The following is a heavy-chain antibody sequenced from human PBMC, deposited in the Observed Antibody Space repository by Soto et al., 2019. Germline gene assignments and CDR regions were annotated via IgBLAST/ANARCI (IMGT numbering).Heavy chain of an antibody. CDR1: GFTFSTYS. Sequence: PGGSLRLSCAASGFTFSTYSMNWVRQAPGKGLEWVSSISGSSGYIYYADSVKGRFSISRDNTKSSLYLQMDSLRAEDTALYYCARDAQWLVLGPCFDYWGQGTLVTVSS. V-gene: IGHV3-21*06. CDR2: ISGSSGYI. J-gene: IGHJ4*02. D-gene: IGHD6-19*01. CDR3: ARDAQWLVLGPCFDY.